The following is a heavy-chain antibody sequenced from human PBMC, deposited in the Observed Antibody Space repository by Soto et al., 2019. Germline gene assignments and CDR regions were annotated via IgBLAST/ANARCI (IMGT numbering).Heavy chain of an antibody. CDR2: IYSGGST. CDR3: AVEWGGATTQLGHGDAFDI. D-gene: IGHD1-26*01. Sequence: GGSLRLSCAASGFTVSSNYMSWVRQAPGKGLEWVSVIYSGGSTYYADSMKGRFTISRDNSKNTLYLQMNSLRAEDPAVYYCAVEWGGATTQLGHGDAFDIWGQGTMVTVSS. V-gene: IGHV3-53*01. CDR1: GFTVSSNY. J-gene: IGHJ3*02.